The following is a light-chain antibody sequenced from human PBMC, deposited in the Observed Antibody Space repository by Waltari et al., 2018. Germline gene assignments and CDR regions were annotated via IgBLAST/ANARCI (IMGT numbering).Light chain of an antibody. J-gene: IGKJ5*01. V-gene: IGKV2-28*01. Sequence: EIVMTQSPLSLSVTPGEPGSISCTYSQSFLHTNGHKYLDWYLQKQGQSPQLLIYFDSSRARGVPERLSGREAGTLLMLRCSRVQAADVGVYYCMQALQTPMPFGQGKRLDI. CDR2: FDS. CDR3: MQALQTPMP. CDR1: QSFLHTNGHKY.